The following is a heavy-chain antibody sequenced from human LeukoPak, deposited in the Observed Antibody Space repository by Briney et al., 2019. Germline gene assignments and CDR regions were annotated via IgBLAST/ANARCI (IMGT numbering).Heavy chain of an antibody. D-gene: IGHD4-17*01. V-gene: IGHV3-48*02. Sequence: GGSLRLSCAASGFTFSSYDMNWVRQAPGKGLEWVSYISTISSTKYYADSVKGRFTISRDNAKNSLYLQMNSLRDEDTAVYYCARGKIGYYYGDYDGYWGQGTLVTVSS. J-gene: IGHJ4*02. CDR2: ISTISSTK. CDR1: GFTFSSYD. CDR3: ARGKIGYYYGDYDGY.